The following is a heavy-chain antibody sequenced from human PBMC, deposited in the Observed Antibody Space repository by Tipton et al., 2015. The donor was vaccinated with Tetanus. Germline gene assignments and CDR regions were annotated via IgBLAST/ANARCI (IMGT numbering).Heavy chain of an antibody. CDR2: VSGRGGDT. CDR1: GFTFSNYA. Sequence: SLRLSCAATGFTFSNYAMAWVRQAPGKGLEWVSAVSGRGGDTYYADSAKGRFTISRDNSMNTLYLQMGSLRAEDTALYYCAKAFYFDFVSSKFEYRGQGALVSVSS. V-gene: IGHV3-23*01. D-gene: IGHD3/OR15-3a*01. CDR3: AKAFYFDFVSSKFEY. J-gene: IGHJ4*02.